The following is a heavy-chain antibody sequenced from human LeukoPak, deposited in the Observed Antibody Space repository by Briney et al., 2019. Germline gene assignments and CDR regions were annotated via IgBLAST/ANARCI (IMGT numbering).Heavy chain of an antibody. CDR1: GGSISSYY. CDR3: ARDSTDYYYYMDV. Sequence: SETLSLTCTVSGGSISSYYWSWLRQPPGKGLEGIGYIYYSGSTNYNPSLKSRVTISVDTSKNQFSLKLSSVTAADTAVYYCARDSTDYYYYMDVWGKGTTVTVSS. CDR2: IYYSGST. J-gene: IGHJ6*03. D-gene: IGHD3-3*02. V-gene: IGHV4-59*01.